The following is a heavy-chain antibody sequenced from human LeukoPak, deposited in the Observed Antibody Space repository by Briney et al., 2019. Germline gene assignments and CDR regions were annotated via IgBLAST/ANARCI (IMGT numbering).Heavy chain of an antibody. CDR3: ASLTMVRGVPIVGY. V-gene: IGHV1-2*02. J-gene: IGHJ4*02. Sequence: GASVKVSCKASGYTFTGYYMHWVRQAPGQGLEWMGWINPNSGGTNYAQKFQGRVTMTRATSISAAYMELSSLRSDDTAVYYCASLTMVRGVPIVGYWGQGTLVTVSS. CDR2: INPNSGGT. CDR1: GYTFTGYY. D-gene: IGHD3-10*01.